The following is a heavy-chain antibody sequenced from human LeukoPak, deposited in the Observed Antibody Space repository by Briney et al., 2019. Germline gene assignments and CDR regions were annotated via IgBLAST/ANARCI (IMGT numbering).Heavy chain of an antibody. Sequence: SQTLSLTCTVSGGSISSGDYYWSWIRQPPGKGLEWIGYIYYSGSTYYNPSLKSRATISVDTSKNQFSLKLSSVTAADTAVYYCARAPSTVTGAEYFQHWGQGTLVTVSS. V-gene: IGHV4-30-4*08. CDR3: ARAPSTVTGAEYFQH. J-gene: IGHJ1*01. CDR1: GGSISSGDYY. D-gene: IGHD4-17*01. CDR2: IYYSGST.